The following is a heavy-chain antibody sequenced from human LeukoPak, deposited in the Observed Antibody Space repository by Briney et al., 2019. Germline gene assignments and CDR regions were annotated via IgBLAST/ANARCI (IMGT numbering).Heavy chain of an antibody. Sequence: GASVKVSCKPSGYSFILYGISWVRQAPGQGPEWMGWISTSTGDTKYTQKFQGRVTLTTDTSTSTAYMELSSLRSDDTAVYYCARDLAVAGTMVEFDYWGQGTLVTVSS. J-gene: IGHJ4*02. CDR2: ISTSTGDT. CDR1: GYSFILYG. V-gene: IGHV1-18*01. CDR3: ARDLAVAGTMVEFDY. D-gene: IGHD6-19*01.